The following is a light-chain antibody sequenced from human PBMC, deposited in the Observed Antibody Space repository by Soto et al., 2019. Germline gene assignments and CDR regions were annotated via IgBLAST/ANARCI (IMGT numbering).Light chain of an antibody. Sequence: QSVLTQPPSVSGAPGQRVTISCTGYNSNIGAGYDVHWYQQLPGTAPKLLLYGNSNRPSGVPDRFSASKSGTSASLAITGLQAADEADYYCQSYDSSLSGWVFGGGPQLTVL. CDR1: NSNIGAGYD. CDR2: GNS. V-gene: IGLV1-40*01. J-gene: IGLJ3*02. CDR3: QSYDSSLSGWV.